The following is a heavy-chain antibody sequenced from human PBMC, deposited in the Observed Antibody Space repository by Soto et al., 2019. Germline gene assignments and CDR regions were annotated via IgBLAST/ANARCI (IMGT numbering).Heavy chain of an antibody. CDR3: ARDSRIALADLLDP. CDR2: INPSGGSP. Sequence: ASVKVSCTASGYTFPSHYMHWVRQDPGQGLEWMGIINPSGGSPSYAQKFQGRVTMTRDTSTSTVYIELSSLRSEDTAVYFFARDSRIALADLLDPWGQGTLVTVSS. J-gene: IGHJ5*02. D-gene: IGHD6-19*01. V-gene: IGHV1-46*01. CDR1: GYTFPSHY.